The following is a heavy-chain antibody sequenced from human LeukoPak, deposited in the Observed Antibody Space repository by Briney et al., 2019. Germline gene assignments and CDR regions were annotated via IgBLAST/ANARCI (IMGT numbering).Heavy chain of an antibody. D-gene: IGHD6-19*01. V-gene: IGHV3-7*01. Sequence: GGSLRHSCAALGLTFSSYWTSWVRQAPGMGLEWVANIEQDGSEKYYVESVKGRFTISRDSAKNSLYLQMNSLRAEDTAVYYCARVKELYSSGWVSYYYYMDVWGKGTTVTVSS. CDR3: ARVKELYSSGWVSYYYYMDV. CDR1: GLTFSSYW. J-gene: IGHJ6*03. CDR2: IEQDGSEK.